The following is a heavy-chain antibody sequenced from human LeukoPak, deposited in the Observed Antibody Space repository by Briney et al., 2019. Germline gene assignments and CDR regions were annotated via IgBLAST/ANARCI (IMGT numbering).Heavy chain of an antibody. J-gene: IGHJ4*02. D-gene: IGHD2-8*02. CDR1: GFTFSSYA. CDR3: TKGGYNTSWYWFF. Sequence: GGSLRLSCAASGFTFSSYAMSWVRQAPGKGLEWVAQISSRINDINYADSVKGRFTISRDNAKNSVYLQMNSLRVEDTAVYYCTKGGYNTSWYWFFWGQGTLVIVSS. V-gene: IGHV3-21*05. CDR2: ISSRINDI.